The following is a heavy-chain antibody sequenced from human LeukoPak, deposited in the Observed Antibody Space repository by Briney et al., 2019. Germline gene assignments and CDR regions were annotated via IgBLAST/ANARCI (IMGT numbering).Heavy chain of an antibody. D-gene: IGHD6-13*01. CDR1: GGSISSGSYY. V-gene: IGHV4-61*02. J-gene: IGHJ5*02. CDR2: IYTSGST. Sequence: SETLSLTCTVSGGSISSGSYYWSWIRQPAGKGLEWIGRIYTSGSTNYNSSLKSRGTISVDTSKNQFSLKLGSVTAADTAVYYCARYSSSLGLFDPWGQGTLVTVSS. CDR3: ARYSSSLGLFDP.